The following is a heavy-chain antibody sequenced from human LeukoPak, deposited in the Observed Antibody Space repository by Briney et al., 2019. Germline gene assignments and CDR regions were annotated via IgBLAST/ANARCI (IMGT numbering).Heavy chain of an antibody. Sequence: ASVKVSCKASGYTFTGYYMHWVRQAPGQGLEWMGWISAYNGNTNYAQRLQGRVTMTTDTSTSTAYMELRSLRSDDTAVYYCARGELGSFDYWGQGTLVTVSS. D-gene: IGHD3-3*02. V-gene: IGHV1-18*04. CDR1: GYTFTGYY. CDR3: ARGELGSFDY. CDR2: ISAYNGNT. J-gene: IGHJ4*02.